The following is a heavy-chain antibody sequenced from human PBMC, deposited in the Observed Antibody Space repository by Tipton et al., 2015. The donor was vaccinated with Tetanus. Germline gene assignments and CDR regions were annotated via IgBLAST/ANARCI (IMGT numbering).Heavy chain of an antibody. CDR1: GGSFSGYY. Sequence: TLSLTCAVYGGSFSGYYWSWIRQPPGKGLEWIGEINHSGSTNYNPSLKSRVTISVDTSKNQFSLKLSSVTAADTAVYYCARGVLGDYVYNYYYYGMDVRGQGTTVTVSS. CDR3: ARGVLGDYVYNYYYYGMDV. J-gene: IGHJ6*02. V-gene: IGHV4-34*01. CDR2: INHSGST. D-gene: IGHD4-17*01.